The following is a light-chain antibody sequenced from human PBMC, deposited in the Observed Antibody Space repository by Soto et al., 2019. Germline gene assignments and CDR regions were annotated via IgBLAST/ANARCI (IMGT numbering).Light chain of an antibody. J-gene: IGKJ1*01. Sequence: DLQMTQSPSTLSASVGDRVTITCRASQSISTWLAWYQQKPGNAPKLLIYDASILESGVPSRFSGSGSGTEFPLTISSLQPDDFALYYCQQYKTYSWAFGQGTKVEVK. CDR2: DAS. CDR1: QSISTW. V-gene: IGKV1-5*01. CDR3: QQYKTYSWA.